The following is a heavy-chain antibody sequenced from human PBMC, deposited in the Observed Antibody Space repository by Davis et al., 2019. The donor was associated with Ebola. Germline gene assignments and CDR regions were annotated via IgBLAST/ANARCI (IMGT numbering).Heavy chain of an antibody. CDR3: ARGAPLQLWRYSYYYMDL. CDR1: GESFSAYY. D-gene: IGHD5-18*01. V-gene: IGHV4-34*01. CDR2: IHHSGST. Sequence: PSETLSLTCAVYGESFSAYYWNWIRQSPGKGLEWIGEIHHSGSTNSNPSLKSRVTISIDSSKNQFSLKLSSVTAADTAVYYCARGAPLQLWRYSYYYMDLWGIGATVTVSS. J-gene: IGHJ6*03.